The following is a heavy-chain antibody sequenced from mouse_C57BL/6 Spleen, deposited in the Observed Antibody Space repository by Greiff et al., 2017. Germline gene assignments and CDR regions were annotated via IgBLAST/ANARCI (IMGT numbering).Heavy chain of an antibody. J-gene: IGHJ3*01. Sequence: EVKLVESGGGLVQPKGSLKLSCAASGFTFNTYAMHWVRQAPGKGLEWVARIRSKSSNYATYYADSVKDRFTISRDDSQSMLYLQMNNLKTEDTAMYYCVRSELGPSGAWFAYWGQGTLVTVSA. CDR1: GFTFNTYA. CDR2: IRSKSSNYAT. D-gene: IGHD4-1*01. V-gene: IGHV10-3*01. CDR3: VRSELGPSGAWFAY.